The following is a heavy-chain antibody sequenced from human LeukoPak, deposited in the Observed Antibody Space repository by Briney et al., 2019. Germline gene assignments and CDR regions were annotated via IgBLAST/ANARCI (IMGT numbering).Heavy chain of an antibody. CDR2: IYHSGST. CDR3: ARPILGLQLLDAFDI. J-gene: IGHJ3*02. V-gene: IGHV4-38-2*01. Sequence: PSKTLSLTCAVSGYSISSGYYWGWIRQPPGKGLEWIGSIYHSGSTYYNPSLKSRVTISVDTSKNQFSLKLSSVTAADTAVYYCARPILGLQLLDAFDIWGQGTMVTVSS. CDR1: GYSISSGYY. D-gene: IGHD5-24*01.